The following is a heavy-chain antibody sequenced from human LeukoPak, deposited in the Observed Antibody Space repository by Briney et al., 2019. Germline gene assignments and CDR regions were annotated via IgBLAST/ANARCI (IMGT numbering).Heavy chain of an antibody. Sequence: PGGSLRLSCAASGFTFSSYAMTWVRQAPGKGLEWVSGISNSGGSTYYADSVKGRFTISRDTSKNTLYLQMNTLRAEDTAVYYCAKTTSTSWQFDYWGQGTLVTVSS. CDR3: AKTTSTSWQFDY. V-gene: IGHV3-23*01. CDR2: ISNSGGST. J-gene: IGHJ4*02. D-gene: IGHD2-2*01. CDR1: GFTFSSYA.